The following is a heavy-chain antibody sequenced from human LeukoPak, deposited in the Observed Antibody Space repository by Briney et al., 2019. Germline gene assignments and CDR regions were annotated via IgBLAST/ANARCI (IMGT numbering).Heavy chain of an antibody. V-gene: IGHV1-69*13. CDR1: GGTFSSYA. CDR3: ARVAVVTPLGAFDI. Sequence: GASVKVSCKASGGTFSSYAISWVRQAPGQGLEWMGGIIPIFGTANYAQRFQGRVTITADESTSTAYMELSSLRSEDTAVYYCARVAVVTPLGAFDIWGQGTMVTVSS. CDR2: IIPIFGTA. D-gene: IGHD2-21*02. J-gene: IGHJ3*02.